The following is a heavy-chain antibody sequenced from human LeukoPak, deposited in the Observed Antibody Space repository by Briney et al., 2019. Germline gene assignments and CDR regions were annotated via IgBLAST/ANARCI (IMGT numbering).Heavy chain of an antibody. CDR2: INPSGGST. D-gene: IGHD3-22*01. CDR1: GYTFTSYY. CDR3: ASAYYYDSSGYHPFHY. V-gene: IGHV1-46*01. Sequence: ASVKVSCKASGYTFTSYYMHWVRQAPGQGLEWMGIINPSGGSTSYAQKFQGKVTMTRDTSTSTVYMELSSLRSEDTAVYYCASAYYYDSSGYHPFHYWGQGTLVTVSS. J-gene: IGHJ4*02.